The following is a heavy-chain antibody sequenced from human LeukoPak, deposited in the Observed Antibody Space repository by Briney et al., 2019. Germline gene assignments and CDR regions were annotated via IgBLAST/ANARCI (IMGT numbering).Heavy chain of an antibody. J-gene: IGHJ6*02. D-gene: IGHD1-26*01. CDR2: ISSSSSYI. CDR1: GFTFSSYS. Sequence: GGSLRLSCAASGFTFSSYSMNWVRQAPGKGLEWVSSISSSSSYIYYADSVKGRLTISRDNAKNSLYLQMNSLRAEDTAVYYCARDDVGDYYYGMDVWGQGTTVTVSS. V-gene: IGHV3-21*01. CDR3: ARDDVGDYYYGMDV.